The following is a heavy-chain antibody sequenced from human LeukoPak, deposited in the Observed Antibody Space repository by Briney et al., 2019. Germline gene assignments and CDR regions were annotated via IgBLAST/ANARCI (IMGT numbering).Heavy chain of an antibody. Sequence: PGGSLRLSCAASGFTFSSFGMHWVRQAPGKGLEWVAFISYDGSIKYYADSVKGRFTISRDNSKNTLYLQMNSLRAEDTAVYYCASSSANAGWYFDYWGQGTLVTVSS. J-gene: IGHJ4*02. CDR3: ASSSANAGWYFDY. CDR1: GFTFSSFG. V-gene: IGHV3-30*12. CDR2: ISYDGSIK. D-gene: IGHD2-15*01.